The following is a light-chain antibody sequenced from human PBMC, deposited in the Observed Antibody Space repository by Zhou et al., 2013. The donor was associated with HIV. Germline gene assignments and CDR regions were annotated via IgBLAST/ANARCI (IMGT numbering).Light chain of an antibody. J-gene: IGKJ5*01. CDR1: QSVSRY. V-gene: IGKV3-11*01. Sequence: EVVLTQSPATLSLSPGERATLSCRASQSVSRYLAWYQQKPGQAPRLLIYDASNRATGVPARFSGSGSGTDFTLTISSLEPEDFAVYYCQQRDSWPPITFGQGT. CDR2: DAS. CDR3: QQRDSWPPIT.